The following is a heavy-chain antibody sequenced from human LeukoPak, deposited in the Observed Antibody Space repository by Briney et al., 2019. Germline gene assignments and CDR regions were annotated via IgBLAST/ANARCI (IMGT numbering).Heavy chain of an antibody. J-gene: IGHJ4*02. CDR1: GYTFTSYG. Sequence: ASVKVSCKASGYTFTSYGISWVRQDPGQGLEWMGWISAYNGNTNYAQKLQGRVTMTTDTSTTTAYMELRSLRSDDTAVYYCARDLWAPIKLLWFGELSWRFDYWGQGTLVTVSS. V-gene: IGHV1-18*01. CDR2: ISAYNGNT. D-gene: IGHD3-10*01. CDR3: ARDLWAPIKLLWFGELSWRFDY.